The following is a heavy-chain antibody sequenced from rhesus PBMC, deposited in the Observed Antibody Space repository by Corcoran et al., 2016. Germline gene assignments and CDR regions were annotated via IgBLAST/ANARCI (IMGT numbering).Heavy chain of an antibody. V-gene: IGHV4-106*01. D-gene: IGHD1-44*02. CDR3: ARDLSGSYPYFDY. CDR1: GGSISDDYY. CDR2: IYGSGGGT. J-gene: IGHJ4*01. Sequence: QVQLQESGPGLVKPSETLSLTCAVSGGSISDDYYWSWIRQPPGKGLEWIWYIYGSGGGTNYNPSLKNRVTISRDTAQNQFSLKLSSVTAADTAVYYCARDLSGSYPYFDYWGQGVLVTVSS.